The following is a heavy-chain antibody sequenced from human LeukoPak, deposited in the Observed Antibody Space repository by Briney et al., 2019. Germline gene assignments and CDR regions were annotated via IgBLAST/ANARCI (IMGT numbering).Heavy chain of an antibody. D-gene: IGHD3-10*02. J-gene: IGHJ4*02. V-gene: IGHV1-2*07. CDR2: INPNSDGI. CDR1: GYTFTDHY. Sequence: ASVKVSCKASGYTFTDHYMHWVRQAPGQGLEWMGWINPNSDGINNYAHKFQGRGTMTRDTSISTAYMELSGLTSDDTAVYYCARDGIGSDYVRYFDYWGQGTLVTVSS. CDR3: ARDGIGSDYVRYFDY.